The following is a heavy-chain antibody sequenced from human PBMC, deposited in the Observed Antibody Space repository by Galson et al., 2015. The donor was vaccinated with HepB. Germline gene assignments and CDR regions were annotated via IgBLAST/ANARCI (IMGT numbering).Heavy chain of an antibody. Sequence: CAISGDSVSSNSAAWNWIRQSPSRGLEGLGRAYYRSKWYNDYAVSVKSRITINPDTSKNQFSLQLNSVTPEDTAVYYCARDPLGILRSDAFDIWGQGTMVTVSS. V-gene: IGHV6-1*01. J-gene: IGHJ3*02. D-gene: IGHD7-27*01. CDR3: ARDPLGILRSDAFDI. CDR1: GDSVSSNSAA. CDR2: AYYRSKWYN.